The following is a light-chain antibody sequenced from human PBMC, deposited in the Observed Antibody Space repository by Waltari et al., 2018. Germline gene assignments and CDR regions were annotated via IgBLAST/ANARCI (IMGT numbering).Light chain of an antibody. V-gene: IGKV3-11*01. CDR2: DAS. CDR1: QTVSSF. CDR3: QQRSDWPLT. J-gene: IGKJ4*01. Sequence: EIVLTQSPATLSLSPGERATLSCRASQTVSSFLAWDQPKPGQAPRRRIYDASNRASGIPARFSGSGSGTDFTLTISSLEPEDFALYYCQQRSDWPLTFGGGTKVEI.